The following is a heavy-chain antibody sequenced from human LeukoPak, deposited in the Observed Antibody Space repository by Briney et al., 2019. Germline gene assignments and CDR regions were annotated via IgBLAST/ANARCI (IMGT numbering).Heavy chain of an antibody. V-gene: IGHV1-2*02. D-gene: IGHD3-22*01. CDR3: ARKQYPYYDDSRGPLDL. CDR2: INPNSGGT. Sequence: ASVKVSCKASGYTFTGYYMHWVRQAPGQGLEWMGWINPNSGGTNYAQKFQGRVTMTRDTSISTAYMELSRPRSDDTAVYYCARKQYPYYDDSRGPLDLWGQGTLVTVSS. J-gene: IGHJ5*02. CDR1: GYTFTGYY.